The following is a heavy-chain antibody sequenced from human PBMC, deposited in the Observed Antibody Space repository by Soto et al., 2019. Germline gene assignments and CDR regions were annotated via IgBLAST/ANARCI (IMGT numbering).Heavy chain of an antibody. CDR2: INHSGST. V-gene: IGHV4-34*01. CDR3: ARDSGYYDSSGYYFGPY. Sequence: PSETLSLTCAVYGGSFSGYYWSWIRQPPGKGLEWIGEINHSGSTNYNPSLKSRVTISVDTSKNQFSLKLSSVTAADTAVYYCARDSGYYDSSGYYFGPYWGQGTLVTVSS. D-gene: IGHD3-22*01. CDR1: GGSFSGYY. J-gene: IGHJ4*02.